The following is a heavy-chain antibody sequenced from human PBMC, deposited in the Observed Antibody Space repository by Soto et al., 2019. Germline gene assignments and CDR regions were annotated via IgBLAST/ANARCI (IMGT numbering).Heavy chain of an antibody. J-gene: IGHJ4*02. D-gene: IGHD5-18*01. CDR1: EGTFSSYA. V-gene: IGHV1-69*06. Sequence: QVQLVQSGAEVKKPGSSVKVSCKASEGTFSSYAISWVRQAPGQGLEWMGGIIPIFGTANYAQKFQGRVTITADKSTSTAYMELSSLRSEDTAVYYCARDRNVEYSYGPDFDYWGQGTLVTVSS. CDR2: IIPIFGTA. CDR3: ARDRNVEYSYGPDFDY.